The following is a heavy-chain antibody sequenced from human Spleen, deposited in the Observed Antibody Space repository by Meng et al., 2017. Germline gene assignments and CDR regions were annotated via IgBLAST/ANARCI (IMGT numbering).Heavy chain of an antibody. CDR3: ARGLLLWFGEAWFDP. D-gene: IGHD3-10*01. CDR1: GYSISSGYY. V-gene: IGHV4-38-2*01. CDR2: IYHSGST. Sequence: SQTRSLTGAVSGYSISSGYYWGWIRQPPGKGLEWIGSIYHSGSTNYNPSLKSRVTISVDTSKNQFSLKLSSVTAADTAVYYCARGLLLWFGEAWFDPWGQGTLVTVSS. J-gene: IGHJ5*02.